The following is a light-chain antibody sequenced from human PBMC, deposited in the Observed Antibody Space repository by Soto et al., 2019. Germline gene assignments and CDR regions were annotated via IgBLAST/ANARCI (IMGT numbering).Light chain of an antibody. CDR1: QSVSSY. J-gene: IGKJ2*01. Sequence: IVLTQSPATLSLSPGERATLSCRASQSVSSYFAWYQQKPGQAPRLLIYDASNRATGIPARFSGSGSGTDFTLTISSLEAEDFAVYYCQQRGSWPRTFGQGTRLEIK. CDR3: QQRGSWPRT. V-gene: IGKV3-11*01. CDR2: DAS.